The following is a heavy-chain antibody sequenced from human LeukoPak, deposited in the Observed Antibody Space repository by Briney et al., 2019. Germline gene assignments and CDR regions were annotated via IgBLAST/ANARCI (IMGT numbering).Heavy chain of an antibody. J-gene: IGHJ4*02. CDR1: GFTFDDYG. CDR3: ARGGEWTAMAN. V-gene: IGHV3-20*04. CDR2: INWNGGST. D-gene: IGHD5-18*01. Sequence: GGSLRLSCAASGFTFDDYGMSWVRQAPGKGLEWVSGINWNGGSTGYADSVKGRFTISRDNAKNSLYLQVNSLRAEDTALYYCARGGEWTAMANWGQGTLVTVSS.